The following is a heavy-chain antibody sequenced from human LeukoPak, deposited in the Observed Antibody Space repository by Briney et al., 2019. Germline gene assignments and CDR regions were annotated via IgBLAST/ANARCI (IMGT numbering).Heavy chain of an antibody. CDR2: ISSSGSTI. CDR1: GFTFSDYY. J-gene: IGHJ3*02. Sequence: GGSLRLSCAASGFTFSDYYTSWIRQAPGKGLEWISYISSSGSTIYYADSVKGRFTISRDNAKNSLYLQMNSLRAEDTAVYYCAGFGEFLDAFDIWGQGTMVTVSS. D-gene: IGHD3-10*01. CDR3: AGFGEFLDAFDI. V-gene: IGHV3-11*01.